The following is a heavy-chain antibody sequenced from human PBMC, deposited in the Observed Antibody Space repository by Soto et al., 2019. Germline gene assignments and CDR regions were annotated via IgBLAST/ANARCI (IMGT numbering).Heavy chain of an antibody. CDR3: ARLLYYYDSSGYYGRHFDY. Sequence: QVQLQESGPGLVKPSETLSLTCTVSGGSVSSGTHYWSWIRQPPGKGLEWIGYIYYSGSTNYNPSLKSRVTLSIDTSKNQFSLNLSSVTAADTAVYYCARLLYYYDSSGYYGRHFDYWGQGTRATLSS. CDR2: IYYSGST. J-gene: IGHJ4*02. CDR1: GGSVSSGTHY. V-gene: IGHV4-61*01. D-gene: IGHD3-22*01.